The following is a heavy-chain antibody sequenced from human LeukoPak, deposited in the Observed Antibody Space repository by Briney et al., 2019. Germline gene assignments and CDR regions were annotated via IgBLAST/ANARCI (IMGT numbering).Heavy chain of an antibody. D-gene: IGHD4-17*01. V-gene: IGHV4-39*07. Sequence: SETLSLTCTVSGGSISSSSYYWDWIRQPPGKGLAWIGNLYDSGSTHYNPSLRSRVTISADTSKNQFSLKLSSVTAADTAVYYCARTGSTVTMLYPFDHWGQGTLVTVSS. J-gene: IGHJ4*02. CDR1: GGSISSSSYY. CDR2: LYDSGST. CDR3: ARTGSTVTMLYPFDH.